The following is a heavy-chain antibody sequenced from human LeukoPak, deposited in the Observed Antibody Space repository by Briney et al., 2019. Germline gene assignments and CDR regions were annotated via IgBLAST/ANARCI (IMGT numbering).Heavy chain of an antibody. CDR3: ATDHYGSGSYANWFDP. J-gene: IGHJ5*02. V-gene: IGHV1-24*01. CDR1: GYTLTELS. Sequence: ASVKVSCKVSGYTLTELSMHWVRQAPGKGLEWMGGFDPEDGETIYAQKFQGRVTMTEDTSTDTAYMELSSLRSEDTAVYYCATDHYGSGSYANWFDPWGQGTLVTVSS. CDR2: FDPEDGET. D-gene: IGHD3-10*01.